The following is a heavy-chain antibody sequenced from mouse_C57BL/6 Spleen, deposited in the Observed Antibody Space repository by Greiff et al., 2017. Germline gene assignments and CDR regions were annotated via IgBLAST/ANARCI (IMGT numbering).Heavy chain of an antibody. Sequence: DVKLVESEGGLVQPGSSMKLSCTASGFTFSDYYMAWVRQDPEKGLEWVANINYDGSSTYYLDSLKSRFIISRDNAKNILYLQMSSLKSEDTATYYCARDLEGIYGNWYFDVWGTGTTVTVSS. CDR2: INYDGSST. CDR1: GFTFSDYY. V-gene: IGHV5-16*01. D-gene: IGHD2-1*01. J-gene: IGHJ1*03. CDR3: ARDLEGIYGNWYFDV.